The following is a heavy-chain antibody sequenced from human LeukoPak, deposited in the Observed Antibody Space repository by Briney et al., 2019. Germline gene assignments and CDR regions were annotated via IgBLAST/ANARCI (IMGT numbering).Heavy chain of an antibody. CDR3: ARAALVGASRGFDY. J-gene: IGHJ4*02. D-gene: IGHD1-26*01. CDR2: IIPILGIA. CDR1: GGTFSSYA. Sequence: SVKVSCKASGGTFSSYAINWVRQAPGQGLEWMGRIIPILGIANYAQKFQGRVTITADKSTSTAYMELSSLRSEDTAVYYCARAALVGASRGFDYWGQGTLVTVSS. V-gene: IGHV1-69*04.